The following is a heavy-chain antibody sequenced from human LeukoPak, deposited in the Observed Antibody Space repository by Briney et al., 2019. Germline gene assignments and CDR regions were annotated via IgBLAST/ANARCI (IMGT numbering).Heavy chain of an antibody. Sequence: SETLSLTCTVSGGPISSYYWSWVRQPPGKGLEWIGYIYYSGSTNYNPSLKSRVTISVDTSKNQFSLKLSSVTAADTAVYYCARHVPPGIAVAGSFDYWGQGTLVTVSS. CDR1: GGPISSYY. D-gene: IGHD6-19*01. J-gene: IGHJ4*02. V-gene: IGHV4-59*08. CDR2: IYYSGST. CDR3: ARHVPPGIAVAGSFDY.